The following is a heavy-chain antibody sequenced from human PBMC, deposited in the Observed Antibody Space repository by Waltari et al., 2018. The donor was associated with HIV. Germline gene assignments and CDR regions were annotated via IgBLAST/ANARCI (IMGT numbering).Heavy chain of an antibody. J-gene: IGHJ4*02. V-gene: IGHV3-23*04. CDR1: SCNFDLYS. CDR3: VTSGYNFVEYGHRLDF. CDR2: LSQTCSAT. D-gene: IGHD1-1*01. Sequence: EVRFVESGGGLVRPGGSLRLSCTPSSCNFDLYSMPWFRQAPGWGLEWVVSLSQTCSATYVAGVVKGRFTVCRDNSMDMLSLQITSLRVDDTAVYYCVTSGYNFVEYGHRLDFWGRGVLVTIS.